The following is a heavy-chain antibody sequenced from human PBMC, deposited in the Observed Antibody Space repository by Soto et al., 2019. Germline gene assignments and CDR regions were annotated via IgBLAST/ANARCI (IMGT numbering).Heavy chain of an antibody. J-gene: IGHJ6*03. D-gene: IGHD2-2*01. CDR1: GYTFTSYA. CDR2: INAGNGNT. V-gene: IGHV1-3*01. CDR3: ARDQQVVPADYYYYMDV. Sequence: QVPLVQSGAEVKKPGASVKVSCKASGYTFTSYAMHWVRQAPGQRLEWMGWINAGNGNTKYSQKFQGRVTITRDTSASTAYMELSSLRSKDTAVYYCARDQQVVPADYYYYMDVWGKGTTVTVSS.